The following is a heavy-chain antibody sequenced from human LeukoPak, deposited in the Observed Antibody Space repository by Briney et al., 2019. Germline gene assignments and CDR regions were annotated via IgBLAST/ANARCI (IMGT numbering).Heavy chain of an antibody. Sequence: GGSLRLSCAASGFTFSSYSMNWVRQAPGKGLEWVSSISSSSSYIYYADSVKGRFTISRDNAKNSLYLQMNSLRAEDTAVYHCARDPTYYYDSSGYSVFDYWGQGTLVTVSS. CDR2: ISSSSSYI. D-gene: IGHD3-22*01. CDR3: ARDPTYYYDSSGYSVFDY. CDR1: GFTFSSYS. J-gene: IGHJ4*02. V-gene: IGHV3-21*01.